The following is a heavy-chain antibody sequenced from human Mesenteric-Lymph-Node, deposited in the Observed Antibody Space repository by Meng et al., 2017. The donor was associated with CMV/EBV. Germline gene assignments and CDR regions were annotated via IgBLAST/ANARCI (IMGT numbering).Heavy chain of an antibody. CDR3: ARGQQWLVLEYNWFDP. CDR1: GGSFSGYY. Sequence: YGGSFSGYYWSWSRQPPGKGLEWIGEINHSGSTNYNPSLKSRVTISVDTSKNQFSLKLSSVTAADTAVYYCARGQQWLVLEYNWFDPWGQGTLVTVSS. J-gene: IGHJ5*02. CDR2: INHSGST. D-gene: IGHD6-19*01. V-gene: IGHV4-34*01.